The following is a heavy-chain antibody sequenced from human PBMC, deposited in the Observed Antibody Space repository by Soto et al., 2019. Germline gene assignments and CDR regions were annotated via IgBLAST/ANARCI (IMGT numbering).Heavy chain of an antibody. CDR3: ASASVEQWRHPDWFDP. Sequence: QVQLVQSGGEVKKPGASVKVSCKASGYTFTIYGIGWVRQAPGQGLEGVGWIRPYNGKINYAQKFQGRVTMTTDTSTRTAYMELRSRRSDDTAVYYCASASVEQWRHPDWFDPWGQGTLVTVSS. J-gene: IGHJ5*02. CDR2: IRPYNGKI. CDR1: GYTFTIYG. V-gene: IGHV1-18*01. D-gene: IGHD6-19*01.